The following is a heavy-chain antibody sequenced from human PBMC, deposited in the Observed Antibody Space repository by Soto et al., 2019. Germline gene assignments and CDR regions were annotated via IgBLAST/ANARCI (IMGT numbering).Heavy chain of an antibody. V-gene: IGHV3-64*01. Sequence: EVQLAESGGGLAQPGGSLRLACAASGFTLSGYAMDWVHQAPGKGLEYVSGISSNGVCTYYANSVQGRFTISRDNSKNTVYRQMGSLRPEDMAVYYCARRARPDFYYMDVWGKGTTVTVAS. D-gene: IGHD6-6*01. CDR1: GFTLSGYA. CDR2: ISSNGVCT. CDR3: ARRARPDFYYMDV. J-gene: IGHJ6*03.